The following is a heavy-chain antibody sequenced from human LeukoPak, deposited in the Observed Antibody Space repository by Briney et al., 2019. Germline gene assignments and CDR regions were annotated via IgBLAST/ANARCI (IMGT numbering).Heavy chain of an antibody. CDR3: ARGSSGLYYFDY. CDR2: IYHSGGT. CDR1: GYSISSGYY. V-gene: IGHV4-38-2*01. J-gene: IGHJ4*02. D-gene: IGHD6-19*01. Sequence: AETLSLTCAVSGYSISSGYYWGWSRQPPGEGLEWIGSIYHSGGTYYNPSLKSRVTISVDTSKNQFSLKLSSVTAADTAVYYCARGSSGLYYFDYWGQGTLVTVPS.